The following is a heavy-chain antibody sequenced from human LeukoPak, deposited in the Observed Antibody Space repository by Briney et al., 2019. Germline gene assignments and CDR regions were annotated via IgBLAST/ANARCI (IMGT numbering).Heavy chain of an antibody. J-gene: IGHJ4*02. CDR1: GASISSSNW. CDR3: LRIYCSSTSCHYFDY. CDR2: IYHAGTT. V-gene: IGHV4-4*02. Sequence: KPSGTLSLTCAVSGASISSSNWWSWARQPPGKGLEWIREIYHAGTTNYNPSLKSRITISVDNSRSQFSLKLTSVTAADTAVYFCLRIYCSSTSCHYFDYWGQGTLVTVSS. D-gene: IGHD2-2*01.